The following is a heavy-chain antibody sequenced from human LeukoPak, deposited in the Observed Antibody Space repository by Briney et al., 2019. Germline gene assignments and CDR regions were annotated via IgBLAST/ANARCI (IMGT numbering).Heavy chain of an antibody. V-gene: IGHV1-18*01. D-gene: IGHD2-21*02. CDR2: ISTYSGNT. CDR1: GYTFTSYG. J-gene: IGHJ4*02. CDR3: ARGGSRVVTYGNFDY. Sequence: ASVKVSCKASGYTFTSYGISWVRQAPGQGLEWMGWISTYSGNTNYAQKLQGRITMTTETSTSTAYMELRSLRSDDTAVYYCARGGSRVVTYGNFDYWGQGTLVTVSS.